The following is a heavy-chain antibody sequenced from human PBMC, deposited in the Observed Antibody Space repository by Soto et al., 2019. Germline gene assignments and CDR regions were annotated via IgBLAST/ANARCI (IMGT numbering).Heavy chain of an antibody. CDR1: GFTFRTYA. J-gene: IGHJ3*02. V-gene: IGHV3-30*04. D-gene: IGHD2-21*02. Sequence: SLRLSCAASGFTFRTYAFHWVRQAPGKGLEWVALISYDGSQKYYAQSVEGRFTVSRDNSKNTLNLHLNSLRVEDTAVYYCARVYVEVTHRNAFDIWGRGTMVTVSS. CDR3: ARVYVEVTHRNAFDI. CDR2: ISYDGSQK.